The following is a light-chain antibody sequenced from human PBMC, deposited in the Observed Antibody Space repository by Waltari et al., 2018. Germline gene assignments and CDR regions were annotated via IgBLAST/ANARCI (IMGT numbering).Light chain of an antibody. V-gene: IGKV3-11*01. J-gene: IGKJ4*01. Sequence: EIVLTQSPATLSLSPGERATLSCRASQSVSSYLAWYQQKPGKAPRLLIYDASNRATGIPARFSGSGSGTDFTLTISSLEPEDFAVYYCQQRSTFTFGGGTKVEIK. CDR1: QSVSSY. CDR3: QQRSTFT. CDR2: DAS.